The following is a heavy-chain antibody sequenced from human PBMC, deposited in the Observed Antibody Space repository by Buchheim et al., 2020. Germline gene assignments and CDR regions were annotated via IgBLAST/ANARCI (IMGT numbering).Heavy chain of an antibody. J-gene: IGHJ6*02. D-gene: IGHD5-12*01. CDR3: ARYVDIVATISGYYYGMDV. V-gene: IGHV1-8*01. Sequence: QVQLVQSGAEVKKPGASVKVSCKASGYTFTSYDINWVRQATGQGLEWMGWMSPNSGNTGYAQKFQGRVTMTRNTSISPAYMELSSLRSEDTAVYYCARYVDIVATISGYYYGMDVWGQGTT. CDR2: MSPNSGNT. CDR1: GYTFTSYD.